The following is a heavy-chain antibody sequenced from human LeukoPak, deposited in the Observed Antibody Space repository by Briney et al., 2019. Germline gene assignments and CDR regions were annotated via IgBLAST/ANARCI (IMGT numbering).Heavy chain of an antibody. J-gene: IGHJ4*02. Sequence: GGSLTLYCAATGFIFSSYGMFWVRQATGKGPVWVAFIRYNGNNENYADSVKGRFTISRDNSKNTLYLQMSSLKIEDTAVYYCVKERGYRSTWRLEYWGQGTLVTVSS. CDR3: VKERGYRSTWRLEY. CDR2: IRYNGNNE. V-gene: IGHV3-30*02. D-gene: IGHD6-13*01. CDR1: GFIFSSYG.